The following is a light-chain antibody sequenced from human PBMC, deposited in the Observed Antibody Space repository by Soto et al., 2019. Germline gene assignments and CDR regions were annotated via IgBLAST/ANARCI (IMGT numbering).Light chain of an antibody. J-gene: IGKJ2*01. V-gene: IGKV1-33*01. CDR2: DAS. Sequence: IQMTQSPSLLSASVGDRVTITCQASQDIRKYLNWYQQIPGKAPKLLIYDASSLETGVPPRFSGSGSGTYFTFTITSLQPEDLATYYSQQSDDLPYAFGQGTKLEIK. CDR1: QDIRKY. CDR3: QQSDDLPYA.